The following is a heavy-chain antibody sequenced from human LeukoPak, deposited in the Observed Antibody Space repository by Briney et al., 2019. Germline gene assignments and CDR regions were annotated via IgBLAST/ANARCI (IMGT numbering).Heavy chain of an antibody. V-gene: IGHV3-48*04. CDR3: AREDDCGGDCGGKGCDY. J-gene: IGHJ4*02. CDR2: ISSSSSTI. D-gene: IGHD2-21*02. Sequence: PGGSLRLSCAASGFTFSSYSMNWVRQAPGKGLEWVSYISSSSSTIYYADSVKGRFTISRDNAKNSLYLQMNSLRAEDTAVYYCAREDDCGGDCGGKGCDYWGQGTLVTVSS. CDR1: GFTFSSYS.